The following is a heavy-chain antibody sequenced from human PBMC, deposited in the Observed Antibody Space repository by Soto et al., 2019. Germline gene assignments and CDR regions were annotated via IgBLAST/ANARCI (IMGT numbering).Heavy chain of an antibody. Sequence: QVQLVESGGGVVQPGRSLRLSCAASGFTFSSYAMQWVRQAPGKGLEWVAEISYDGSNIYYADSVKGRFTISRDNSKNTLYLPMHSLRAEDTAVYSCARPVYGWGSHPECWGQGTLVTVSS. J-gene: IGHJ4*02. D-gene: IGHD3-10*01. CDR2: ISYDGSNI. V-gene: IGHV3-30-3*01. CDR1: GFTFSSYA. CDR3: ARPVYGWGSHPEC.